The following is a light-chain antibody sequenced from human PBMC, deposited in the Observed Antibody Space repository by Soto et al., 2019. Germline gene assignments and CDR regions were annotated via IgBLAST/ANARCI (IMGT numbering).Light chain of an antibody. CDR3: SSYTSSSTLG. J-gene: IGLJ2*01. Sequence: QSALTQPASVSGSPVQSITISCTGTSSDVGGYNYVSWYQQHPGKAPKLMIYDVSNRPSGVSNRFSGSKSGNTASLTISGLQAEDEADYYCSSYTSSSTLGFGGGTKVTVL. CDR2: DVS. V-gene: IGLV2-14*01. CDR1: SSDVGGYNY.